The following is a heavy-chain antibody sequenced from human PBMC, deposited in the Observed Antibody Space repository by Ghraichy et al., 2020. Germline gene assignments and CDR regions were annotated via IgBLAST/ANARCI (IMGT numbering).Heavy chain of an antibody. CDR1: GGSISSSSYY. V-gene: IGHV4-39*01. J-gene: IGHJ4*02. CDR3: ARHETTVTTIVY. CDR2: IYYSGST. Sequence: SETLSLTCTVSGGSISSSSYYWGWIRQPPGKGLEWIGSIYYSGSTYYNPSLKSRVTISVDTSKNQFSLKLSSVTAADTAVYYCARHETTVTTIVYWGQGTLVTVSS. D-gene: IGHD4-17*01.